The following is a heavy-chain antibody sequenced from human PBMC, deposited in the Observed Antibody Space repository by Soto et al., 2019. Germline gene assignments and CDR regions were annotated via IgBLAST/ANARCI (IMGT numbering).Heavy chain of an antibody. CDR2: IDPSDSYT. CDR3: ATALLPYYYYGMDV. V-gene: IGHV5-10-1*01. Sequence: PGESLKISCKGSGYSFTSYLISWVRQMPGKGLEWMGRIDPSDSYTNYSPSFQGHVTISADKSISTAYLQWSSLKASDTAMYYCATALLPYYYYGMDVWGQGTTVTVSS. J-gene: IGHJ6*02. CDR1: GYSFTSYL.